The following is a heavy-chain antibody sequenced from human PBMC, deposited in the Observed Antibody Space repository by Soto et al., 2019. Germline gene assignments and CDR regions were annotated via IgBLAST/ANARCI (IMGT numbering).Heavy chain of an antibody. CDR1: GFTFSSYG. J-gene: IGHJ6*02. Sequence: ESGGGVVQPGRSLRLSCAASGFTFSSYGMHWVRQAPGKGLEWVAVIWYDGSNKYYADSVKGRFTISRDNSKNTLYLQMNSLRAEDTAVYYCARDQNGSGSYGHYGMDVWGQGTKVTVS. CDR2: IWYDGSNK. D-gene: IGHD3-10*01. V-gene: IGHV3-33*01. CDR3: ARDQNGSGSYGHYGMDV.